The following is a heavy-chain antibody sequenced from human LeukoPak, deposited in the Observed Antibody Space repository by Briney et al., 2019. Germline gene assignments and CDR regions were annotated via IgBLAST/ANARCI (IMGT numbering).Heavy chain of an antibody. CDR2: INHSGST. CDR1: GGSFSGYY. J-gene: IGHJ5*02. D-gene: IGHD5-24*01. Sequence: PSETLSLTCAVYGGSFSGYYWSWIRQPPGKGLEWIGEINHSGSTNYNPSLKSRVTISVDTSKNQFSLKLSSVTAADTAVYYCAREQRPALGDGYNYNWFDPWGQGTLVTVSS. CDR3: AREQRPALGDGYNYNWFDP. V-gene: IGHV4-34*01.